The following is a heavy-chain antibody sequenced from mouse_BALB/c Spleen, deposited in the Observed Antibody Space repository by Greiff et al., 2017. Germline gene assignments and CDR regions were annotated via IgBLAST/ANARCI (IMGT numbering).Heavy chain of an antibody. Sequence: QVQLQQSGPELVKPGASVKMSCKASGYTFTDYVISWVKQRTGQGLEWIGEIYPGSGSTYYNEKFKGKATLTADKSSNTAYMQLSSLTSEDSAVYFCARGNYEYFDVWGAGTTVTVSS. J-gene: IGHJ1*01. D-gene: IGHD2-1*01. CDR3: ARGNYEYFDV. V-gene: IGHV1-77*01. CDR2: IYPGSGST. CDR1: GYTFTDYV.